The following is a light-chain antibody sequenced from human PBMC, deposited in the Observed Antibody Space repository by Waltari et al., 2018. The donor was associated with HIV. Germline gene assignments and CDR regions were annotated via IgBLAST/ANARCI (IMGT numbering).Light chain of an antibody. CDR3: MQGTHWPPYT. CDR2: KVS. CDR1: QSLVHSDGNTY. J-gene: IGKJ2*01. V-gene: IGKV2-30*02. Sequence: DVLPQSPLSLPVTLAQPASISSTSRQSLVHSDGNTYWTWLQQRPEQSPRRLIYKVSNRDSGVPDRFSGSGSGTDFTLKISRVEAEDVGVYYCMQGTHWPPYTFGQGTKLEIK.